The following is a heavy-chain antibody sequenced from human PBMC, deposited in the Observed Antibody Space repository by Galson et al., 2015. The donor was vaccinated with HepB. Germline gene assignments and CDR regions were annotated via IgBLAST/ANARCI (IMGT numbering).Heavy chain of an antibody. J-gene: IGHJ4*02. D-gene: IGHD2-15*01. CDR1: GFTFSSYA. V-gene: IGHV3-30-3*01. Sequence: SLRLSCAVSGFTFSSYAMHWVRQAPGKGLEWVAVISYDGSNKYYADSVKGRFTISRDNSKNTLYLQMNSLRAEDTAVYYCARDGSVVVAATRFDYWGQGTLVTVSS. CDR3: ARDGSVVVAATRFDY. CDR2: ISYDGSNK.